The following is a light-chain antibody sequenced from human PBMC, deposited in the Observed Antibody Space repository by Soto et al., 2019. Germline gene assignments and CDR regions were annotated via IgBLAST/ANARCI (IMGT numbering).Light chain of an antibody. V-gene: IGKV1-5*01. CDR3: QQYNSFALT. CDR2: DAS. Sequence: DIQMTQSPSTLSASVGDRVTITCRASQSISSWLAWYPQKPGKAPKLLIYDASSLESGVPSRFSGSGSGTEFTLTISSLQPDDFATYYCQQYNSFALTFGGGTKVAIK. CDR1: QSISSW. J-gene: IGKJ4*01.